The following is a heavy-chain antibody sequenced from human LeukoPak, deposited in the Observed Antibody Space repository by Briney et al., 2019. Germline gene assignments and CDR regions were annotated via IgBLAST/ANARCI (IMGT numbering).Heavy chain of an antibody. CDR3: AKDPLTTVTLGYFDY. J-gene: IGHJ4*02. V-gene: IGHV3-30*02. Sequence: PRGSLRLPCAASGFTFSSYGMHWVRQAPGKGLEWVAFIRYDGSNKYYADSVKGRFTISRDNSKNTLYLQMNSLRAEDTAVYYCAKDPLTTVTLGYFDYWGQGTLVTVSS. D-gene: IGHD4-17*01. CDR2: IRYDGSNK. CDR1: GFTFSSYG.